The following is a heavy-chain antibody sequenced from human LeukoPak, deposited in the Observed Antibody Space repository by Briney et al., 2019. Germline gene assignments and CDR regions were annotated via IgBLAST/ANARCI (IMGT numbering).Heavy chain of an antibody. CDR3: ANFHLPYFGY. V-gene: IGHV3-53*01. D-gene: IGHD2/OR15-2a*01. CDR2: IYSGGST. CDR1: GFTVSSNF. J-gene: IGHJ4*02. Sequence: GGSLRLSCAASGFTVSSNFMSWVRQAPGKGLEWVSVIYSGGSTYYADSVKGRFTISRDNSKNTAYLQMNSLRAEDTAVYYCANFHLPYFGYWGQGTLVTVSS.